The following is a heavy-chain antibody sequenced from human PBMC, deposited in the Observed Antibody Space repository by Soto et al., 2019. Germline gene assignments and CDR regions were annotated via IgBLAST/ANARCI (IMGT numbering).Heavy chain of an antibody. CDR3: VRVVAIPGYPDN. D-gene: IGHD5-12*01. V-gene: IGHV1-69*12. CDR2: IVPIVDTS. Sequence: QVQLVQSGAEVRQPASSVKVSCKTSGGTFSSYAISWVRQAPGQGLEWMGGIVPIVDTSTYAQKFQGRVTIPADDSTSTVYMELSSLRSDDTAVYYCVRVVAIPGYPDNWGQGTLVTVSS. J-gene: IGHJ4*02. CDR1: GGTFSSYA.